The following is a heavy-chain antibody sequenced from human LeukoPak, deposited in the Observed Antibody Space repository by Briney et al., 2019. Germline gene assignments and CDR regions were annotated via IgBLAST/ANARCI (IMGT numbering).Heavy chain of an antibody. CDR1: GYSISSGYY. V-gene: IGHV4-38-2*02. CDR2: IYHSGST. D-gene: IGHD6-6*01. J-gene: IGHJ2*01. Sequence: SETLSLTCTVSGYSISSGYYWGWIRQPPGKGLEWIGYIYHSGSTYYNPSLKSRVTISVDRSKNQFSLKLSSVTAADTAVYYCAARGSSSPDWYFDLWGRGTLVTVSS. CDR3: AARGSSSPDWYFDL.